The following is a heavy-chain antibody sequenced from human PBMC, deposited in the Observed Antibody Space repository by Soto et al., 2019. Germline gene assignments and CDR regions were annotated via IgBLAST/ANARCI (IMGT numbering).Heavy chain of an antibody. Sequence: QVQLVQSGAEVKKPGASVKVSCKASGYTFTSHYIHWVRQSPGQGLEWMGIINTSGDNTRYAQKFQGRITMTRDTSTSTVFMELSSLRSDDTAVYYCARDQRFITIFGVVTLPLDYWGQGTLVIVSS. CDR2: INTSGDNT. CDR3: ARDQRFITIFGVVTLPLDY. V-gene: IGHV1-46*01. CDR1: GYTFTSHY. J-gene: IGHJ4*02. D-gene: IGHD3-3*01.